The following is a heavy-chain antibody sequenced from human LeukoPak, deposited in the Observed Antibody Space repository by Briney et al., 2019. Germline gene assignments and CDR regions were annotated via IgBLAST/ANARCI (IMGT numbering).Heavy chain of an antibody. V-gene: IGHV1-46*01. CDR2: INPSGGST. J-gene: IGHJ4*02. D-gene: IGHD4-17*01. CDR1: GYTFTSNY. CDR3: ARDYGDYLDY. Sequence: ASVKVSCKASGYTFTSNYIHWVRQAPGQGLEWMGTINPSGGSTSYAQKFQGRVTMTRDTSTSTVYMELSSLRSEDTAVYYCARDYGDYLDYWGQGTLVTVSS.